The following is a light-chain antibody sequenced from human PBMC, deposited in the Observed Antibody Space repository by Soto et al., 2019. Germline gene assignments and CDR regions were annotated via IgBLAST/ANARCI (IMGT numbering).Light chain of an antibody. CDR3: QKYDGAPLT. J-gene: IGKJ3*01. V-gene: IGKV3-20*01. CDR1: QTLSINS. CDR2: GAS. Sequence: IVMTQSPGTLSLSPGERATLFCRASQTLSINSLAWYQQKPGQAPRLLIYGASTRHTGIPDRFNGSGSGTDFALTINRLEPEDFAVYYCQKYDGAPLTFGPGTKVNVK.